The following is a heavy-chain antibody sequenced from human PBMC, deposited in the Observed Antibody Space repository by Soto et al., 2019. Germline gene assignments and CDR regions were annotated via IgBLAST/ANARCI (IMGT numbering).Heavy chain of an antibody. J-gene: IGHJ4*02. CDR2: ISGSGGTT. CDR3: AKDGNSGSYYLFDY. V-gene: IGHV3-23*01. D-gene: IGHD1-26*01. Sequence: GGSLRLSCAASGFIFSSYAMSWVRQAPGKGLEWVSSISGSGGTTYYADSVKGRFTVSRDNPKNTLYLQMNSLRTEDTALYYCAKDGNSGSYYLFDYWGQGTLVTVSS. CDR1: GFIFSSYA.